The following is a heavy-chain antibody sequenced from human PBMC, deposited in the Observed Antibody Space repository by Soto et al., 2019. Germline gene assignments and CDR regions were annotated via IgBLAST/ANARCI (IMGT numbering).Heavy chain of an antibody. J-gene: IGHJ3*02. CDR1: GFTFSSYA. V-gene: IGHV3-23*01. Sequence: GGSLRLSCAASGFTFSSYAMSLVRQAPGKGLEWVSAISGSGGSTYYADSVKGRFTISRDNSKNTLYLQMNSLRAEDTAVYYCAKATTDYFGAFDIWGQGTMVTVSS. D-gene: IGHD4-17*01. CDR3: AKATTDYFGAFDI. CDR2: ISGSGGST.